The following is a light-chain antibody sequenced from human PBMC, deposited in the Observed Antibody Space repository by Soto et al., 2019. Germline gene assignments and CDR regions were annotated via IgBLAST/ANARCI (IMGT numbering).Light chain of an antibody. Sequence: QSALTQPASVSGSPGQSITISCTGSTSDVGSYIFVSWYQQHPGKAPKLMIYEATKRPSGVSNRFSGSQSGNTASLTISGLQAEDEGDYHCCSYAGDSTWVFGGVTKVTVL. J-gene: IGLJ3*02. V-gene: IGLV2-23*01. CDR1: TSDVGSYIF. CDR3: CSYAGDSTWV. CDR2: EAT.